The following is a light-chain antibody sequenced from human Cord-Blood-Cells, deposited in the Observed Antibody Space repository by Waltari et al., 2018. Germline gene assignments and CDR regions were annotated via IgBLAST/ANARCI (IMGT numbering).Light chain of an antibody. V-gene: IGKV1-39*01. J-gene: IGKJ2*01. CDR3: QQSYSTPYT. Sequence: DIQMTQSPSSLSASVGDRVTITCRASQSISSYLNWYQQKPGKDPKLLIYAASSLQSGVPSRFSGSGAGTEFTLTISSLQPEDFATYYCQQSYSTPYTFGQGTKLEIK. CDR2: AAS. CDR1: QSISSY.